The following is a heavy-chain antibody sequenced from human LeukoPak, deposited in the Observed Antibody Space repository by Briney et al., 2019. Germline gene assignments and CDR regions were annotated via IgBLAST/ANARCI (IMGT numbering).Heavy chain of an antibody. CDR2: INPNSGGT. Sequence: ASVKVFCKASGYTFTSYYMHWVRQAPGQGLEWMGWINPNSGGTNYAQKFQGWVTMTRDTSISTAYMELSRLRSDDTAVYYCARAVEMGPRGRDFQHWGQGTLVTVSS. D-gene: IGHD5-24*01. V-gene: IGHV1-2*04. J-gene: IGHJ1*01. CDR1: GYTFTSYY. CDR3: ARAVEMGPRGRDFQH.